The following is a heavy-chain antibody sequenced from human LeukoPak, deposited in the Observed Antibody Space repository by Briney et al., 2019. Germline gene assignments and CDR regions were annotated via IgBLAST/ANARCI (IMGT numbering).Heavy chain of an antibody. Sequence: SETLSLTCTVSGCSISSSNDYWGWILQSPGKGLEWFGSIYYTGSSYYNPSLKSRNTMPVDTSKNQSSLRLSAETAADTAVYYCARAGYNYGLDRFDYWGHGTLVTVSS. D-gene: IGHD5-18*01. CDR2: IYYTGSS. V-gene: IGHV4-39*07. CDR1: GCSISSSNDY. CDR3: ARAGYNYGLDRFDY. J-gene: IGHJ4*01.